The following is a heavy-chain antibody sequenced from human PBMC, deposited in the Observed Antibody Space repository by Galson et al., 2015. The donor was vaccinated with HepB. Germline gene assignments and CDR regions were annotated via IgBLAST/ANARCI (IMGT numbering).Heavy chain of an antibody. CDR1: GFTFSDHY. J-gene: IGHJ4*02. D-gene: IGHD2-8*01. V-gene: IGHV3-72*01. CDR3: ARTSVYEHSLYADFEY. Sequence: SLRLSCAASGFTFSDHYIDWVRQAPGKGLEWVGRSRNKARSYSTEYAASVKGRFTISRDHSKNSVSLQMNSLKTEDTAVYYCARTSVYEHSLYADFEYWGRGTLVTVSS. CDR2: SRNKARSYST.